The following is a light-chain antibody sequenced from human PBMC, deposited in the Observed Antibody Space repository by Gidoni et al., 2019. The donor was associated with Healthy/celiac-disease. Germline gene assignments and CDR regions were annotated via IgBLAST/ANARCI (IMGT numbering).Light chain of an antibody. CDR2: EGS. Sequence: QSALTQPASVSGSPGQSITISCTGTSSDVGSYNLVSWYQQHPGKAPKRMIYEGSKRPSGVSNRFSGSKSGNTASLTISGRQAEDEAEYYCCSYAGSNYVFGTGTKVTVL. CDR3: CSYAGSNYV. V-gene: IGLV2-23*01. J-gene: IGLJ1*01. CDR1: SSDVGSYNL.